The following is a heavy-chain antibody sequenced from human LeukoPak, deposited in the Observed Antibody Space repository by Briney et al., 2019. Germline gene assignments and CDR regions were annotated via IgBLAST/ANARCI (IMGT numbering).Heavy chain of an antibody. CDR3: ARLGSGFGSSSFFFDY. J-gene: IGHJ4*02. D-gene: IGHD2-15*01. CDR2: ISSSSSYI. Sequence: GGSLRLSCAASGFTFSSDAMSWVRQAPGKGLEWVSSISSSSSYIYYADSVKGRFTISRDNAKNSLYLQMNSLRAEDTAVYYCARLGSGFGSSSFFFDYWGQGTLVTVSS. V-gene: IGHV3-21*01. CDR1: GFTFSSDA.